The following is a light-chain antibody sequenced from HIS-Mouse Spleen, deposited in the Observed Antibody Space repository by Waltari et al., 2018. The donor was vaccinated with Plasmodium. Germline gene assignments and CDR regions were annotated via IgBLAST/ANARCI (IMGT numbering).Light chain of an antibody. V-gene: IGKV3-15*01. CDR1: QSVSSN. CDR2: GAS. CDR3: QQYNNWSFT. J-gene: IGKJ3*01. Sequence: EIVMTQSPATLSVSPGERATLSCRASQSVSSNLAWYQQKPGQAPRLLIYGASTRDTGIPARFSGSGSGTEFTLTISILQSEDFAVYYCQQYNNWSFTFGPGTKVDIK.